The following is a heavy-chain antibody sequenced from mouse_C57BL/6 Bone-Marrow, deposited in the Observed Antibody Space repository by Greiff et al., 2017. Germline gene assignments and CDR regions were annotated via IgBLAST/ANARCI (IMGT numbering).Heavy chain of an antibody. J-gene: IGHJ4*01. CDR3: ARIWALYGFYARDY. V-gene: IGHV1-63*01. CDR1: GYTFTNYW. D-gene: IGHD1-2*01. CDR2: IYPGGGYT. Sequence: VQLQQSGAELVRPGTSVKMSCKASGYTFTNYWIGWAKQRPGHGLEWIGDIYPGGGYTNYNEKFKGKATLTADKSSSTAYMPLSSLTSGDSAIYYGARIWALYGFYARDYWGQRTSVTVPS.